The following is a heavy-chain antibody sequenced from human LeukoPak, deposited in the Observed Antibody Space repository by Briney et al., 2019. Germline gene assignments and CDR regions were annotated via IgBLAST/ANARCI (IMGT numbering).Heavy chain of an antibody. CDR3: ARRDGYCSSTSCFNWFDP. J-gene: IGHJ5*02. Sequence: SETLSLTCAVYGGSFSGYYWSWIRQPPGKGLEWIGEINHSGSTNYNPSLKSRVTISVDTSKNQFSLKLSSVTAADTAVYYCARRDGYCSSTSCFNWFDPWGQGTLVTVPS. D-gene: IGHD2-2*03. CDR2: INHSGST. CDR1: GGSFSGYY. V-gene: IGHV4-34*01.